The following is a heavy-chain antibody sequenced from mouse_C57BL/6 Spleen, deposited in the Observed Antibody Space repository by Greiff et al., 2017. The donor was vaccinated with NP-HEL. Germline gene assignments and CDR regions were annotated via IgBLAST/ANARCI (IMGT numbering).Heavy chain of an antibody. CDR3: ANYPLDV. CDR1: GYTFTSYW. Sequence: QVQLKQPGAELVMPGASVKLSCKASGYTFTSYWMHWVKQRPGQGLEWIGEIDASDSYTNYNQKFKGKSTLTVDKSSSTAYMQLSSLTSEDSAVYYCANYPLDVWGTGTTVTVSS. CDR2: IDASDSYT. J-gene: IGHJ1*03. D-gene: IGHD1-1*01. V-gene: IGHV1-69*01.